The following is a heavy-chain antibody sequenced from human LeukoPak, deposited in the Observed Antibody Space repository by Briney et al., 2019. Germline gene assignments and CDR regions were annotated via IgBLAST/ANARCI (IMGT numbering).Heavy chain of an antibody. Sequence: SETLSLTCTVSGGSISSGTYYWSWIRQPAGKGLQWVGRIYTSGGTNYNPSLKSRVIISVDTSNQFSLKLSSVTAADTAVYYCARAQSNQMATKIWGQGTLVTVSS. V-gene: IGHV4-61*02. J-gene: IGHJ4*02. CDR2: IYTSGGT. CDR1: GGSISSGTYY. D-gene: IGHD5-24*01. CDR3: ARAQSNQMATKI.